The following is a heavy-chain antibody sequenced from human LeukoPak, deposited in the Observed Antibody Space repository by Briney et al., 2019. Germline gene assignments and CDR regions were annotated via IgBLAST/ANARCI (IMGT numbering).Heavy chain of an antibody. CDR1: GFTFSSYW. V-gene: IGHV3-74*01. CDR2: INSVGSST. D-gene: IGHD1-26*01. J-gene: IGHJ4*02. Sequence: GGSLSLSCAASGFTFSSYWLHWVRQAPGKGLVWVSRINSVGSSTSYADSVKGRFTISRDNAKNTLYLQMNSLRAEDTAVYYCARDTHWDDVGATNPFDYWGQGTLVTVSS. CDR3: ARDTHWDDVGATNPFDY.